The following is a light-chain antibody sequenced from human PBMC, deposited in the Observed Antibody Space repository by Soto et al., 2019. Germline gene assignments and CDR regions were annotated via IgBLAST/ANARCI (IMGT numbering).Light chain of an antibody. Sequence: EIGMTQSPATLSVSPWERATLSCRATQSVSIKLEWYQQQPGQATRLRSYDTSTRATVRPARVSGSGSGTEFTLTISRLGPEDFAVYFCQQYGSSPLAFSQGTRLENK. CDR3: QQYGSSPLA. CDR2: DTS. CDR1: QSVSIK. J-gene: IGKJ5*01. V-gene: IGKV3-15*01.